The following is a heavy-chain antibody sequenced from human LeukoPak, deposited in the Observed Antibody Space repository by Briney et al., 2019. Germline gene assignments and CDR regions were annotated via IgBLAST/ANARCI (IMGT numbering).Heavy chain of an antibody. CDR2: IWYDGSNK. CDR1: GFTFSSYG. J-gene: IGHJ3*02. D-gene: IGHD3-10*01. CDR3: ARAITYYYGSGSPLGAFDI. Sequence: GGSLRLSRAASGFTFSSYGMHWVRQAPGKGLEWVAVIWYDGSNKYYADSVKGRFTVSRDNSKNTLYLQMNSLRAEDTAVYYCARAITYYYGSGSPLGAFDIWGQGTMVTVSS. V-gene: IGHV3-33*01.